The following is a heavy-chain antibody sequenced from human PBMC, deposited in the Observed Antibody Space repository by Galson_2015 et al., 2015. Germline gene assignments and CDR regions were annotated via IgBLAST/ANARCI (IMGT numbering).Heavy chain of an antibody. CDR1: GFTVSSNY. Sequence: SLRLSCAASGFTVSSNYMSWVRQAPGKGLVWVSRINSDGSSTSYADSVKGRFTISRDNAKNTLYLQMNSLRAEDTAVYYCARDGLAGLDYDYVWGSYGNWFDPWGQGTLVTVSS. V-gene: IGHV3-74*01. D-gene: IGHD3-16*01. CDR2: INSDGSST. J-gene: IGHJ5*02. CDR3: ARDGLAGLDYDYVWGSYGNWFDP.